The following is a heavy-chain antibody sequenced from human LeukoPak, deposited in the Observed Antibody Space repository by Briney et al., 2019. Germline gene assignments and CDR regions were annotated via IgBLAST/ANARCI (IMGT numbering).Heavy chain of an antibody. D-gene: IGHD3-3*01. V-gene: IGHV3-7*01. CDR2: IKQDGSEK. CDR1: GFTFSSYW. CDR3: ARDTLGFWSGSFDY. J-gene: IGHJ4*02. Sequence: GGSLRLSCAASGFTFSSYWMSWVRQAPGKGLEWVANIKQDGSEKYYVDSVKGRFTISRDNAKNSLYLQMNSLRAEDTAVYYCARDTLGFWSGSFDYWGQGTLVTVSS.